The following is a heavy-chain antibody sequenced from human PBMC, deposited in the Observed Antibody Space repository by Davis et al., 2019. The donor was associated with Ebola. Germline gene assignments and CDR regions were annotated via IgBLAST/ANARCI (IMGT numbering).Heavy chain of an antibody. D-gene: IGHD1-1*01. CDR1: GVSISSGGYY. J-gene: IGHJ4*02. CDR2: IYYSGST. Sequence: MPSETLSLTCIVSGVSISSGGYYWSWIRQHPGKGLEWFGNIYYSGSTYYNPSLKSRVTISVDTSKNQFSLKLSSVTAADTAVYYCARGGWNGVYWGQGTLVTVSS. CDR3: ARGGWNGVY. V-gene: IGHV4-31*02.